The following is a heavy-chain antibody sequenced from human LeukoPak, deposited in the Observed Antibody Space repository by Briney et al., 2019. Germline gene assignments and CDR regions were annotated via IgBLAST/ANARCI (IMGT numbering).Heavy chain of an antibody. CDR2: INTNSGGT. J-gene: IGHJ4*02. CDR3: ARDWSIAVAGIDY. V-gene: IGHV1-2*02. CDR1: GYTFTGYY. D-gene: IGHD6-19*01. Sequence: ASVKVSYKASGYTFTGYYMHWVRQAPGQGLEWMGWINTNSGGTNYAQKFQGRVTMTRDTSISTAYMELSRLRSDDTAVYYCARDWSIAVAGIDYWGQGTLVTVSS.